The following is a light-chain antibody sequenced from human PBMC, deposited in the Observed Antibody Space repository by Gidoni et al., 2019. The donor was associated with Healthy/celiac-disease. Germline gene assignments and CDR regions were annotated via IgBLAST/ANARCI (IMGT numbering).Light chain of an antibody. CDR3: QQRSNMAGT. V-gene: IGKV3-11*01. CDR1: QSVSSY. CDR2: DAS. J-gene: IGKJ4*02. Sequence: EIVFTQSPATLSLSPGERATLSCRASQSVSSYLAWYQQKPGQAPRLLIYDASNRATGIPARFSGSGSGTDFTLTISSLEPEDVAVYYCQQRSNMAGTFGGGTKVEIK.